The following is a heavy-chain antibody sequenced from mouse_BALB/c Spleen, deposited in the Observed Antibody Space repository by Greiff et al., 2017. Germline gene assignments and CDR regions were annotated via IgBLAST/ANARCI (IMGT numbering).Heavy chain of an antibody. CDR3: AKRGYYGSSYYFDY. V-gene: IGHV1-87*01. CDR2: IYPGDGDT. Sequence: LQESGAELARPGASVKLSCKASGYTFTSYWMQWVKQRPGQGLEWIGAIYPGDGDTRYTQKFKGKATLTADKSSSTAYMQLSSLASEDSAVYYCAKRGYYGSSYYFDYWGQGTTLTVSS. D-gene: IGHD1-1*01. CDR1: GYTFTSYW. J-gene: IGHJ2*01.